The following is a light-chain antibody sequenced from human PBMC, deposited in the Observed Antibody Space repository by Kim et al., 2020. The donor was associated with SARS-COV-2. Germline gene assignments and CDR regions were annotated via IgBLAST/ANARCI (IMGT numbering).Light chain of an antibody. Sequence: DIQMTQSPSTLSASVGDRVTITCRASQSISSWLAWYQQKPGKAPKLLIYKASSLESGVPLRFSGSGSGTEFTLTISSLQPDDFATYYCQQYNRYPLTFGGGTKVDIK. V-gene: IGKV1-5*03. CDR2: KAS. CDR1: QSISSW. CDR3: QQYNRYPLT. J-gene: IGKJ4*01.